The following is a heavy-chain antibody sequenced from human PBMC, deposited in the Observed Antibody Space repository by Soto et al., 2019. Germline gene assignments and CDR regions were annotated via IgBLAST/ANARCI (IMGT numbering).Heavy chain of an antibody. CDR2: TIPISGTA. D-gene: IGHD2-2*01. Sequence: QVQLVQSGAEVKKPGSSVKVSCKASGGTFSSYAISWVRQAPGQGLEWMGGTIPISGTANYAQKFQGRVTSTADESTCIAYMELRSLRSEDTAVYYCARSQGSSTSLEIYYYYYYGMDVWGQGTTVTVSS. CDR3: ARSQGSSTSLEIYYYYYYGMDV. V-gene: IGHV1-69*01. J-gene: IGHJ6*02. CDR1: GGTFSSYA.